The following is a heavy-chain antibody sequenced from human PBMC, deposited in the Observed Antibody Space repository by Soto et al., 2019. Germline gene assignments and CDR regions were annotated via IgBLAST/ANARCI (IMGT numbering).Heavy chain of an antibody. CDR2: IFWNDDK. Sequence: SGPTLVNPTDTLTLTCTFAGFSVSTTGTGVGWIRQPPGKALEWLALIFWNDDKRYIPSLKSRLTITKGTYNNQVVLTMTNMDPVDTGTYYCAHRGYKYGPLFDYWGQGTLVTVSS. D-gene: IGHD5-18*01. CDR3: AHRGYKYGPLFDY. V-gene: IGHV2-5*01. CDR1: GFSVSTTGTG. J-gene: IGHJ4*02.